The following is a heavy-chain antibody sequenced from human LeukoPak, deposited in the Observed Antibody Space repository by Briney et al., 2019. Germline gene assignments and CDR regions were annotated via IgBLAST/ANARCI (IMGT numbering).Heavy chain of an antibody. CDR2: ISYDGSNK. CDR3: AKGVTSSVD. D-gene: IGHD4-17*01. V-gene: IGHV3-30*18. CDR1: GFTFSSYG. Sequence: GGSLRLSCAASGFTFSSYGMHWVRQAPGKGLEWVAVISYDGSNKYYADSVKGRFTISRDNSKNTLYLQMNSLRAEDTVVYYCAKGVTSSVDWGQGTLVTVSS. J-gene: IGHJ4*02.